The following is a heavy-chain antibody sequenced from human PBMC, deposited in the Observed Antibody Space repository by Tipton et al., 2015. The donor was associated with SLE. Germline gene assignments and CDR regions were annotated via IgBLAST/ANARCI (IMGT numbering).Heavy chain of an antibody. J-gene: IGHJ6*03. CDR2: IYHSGLT. CDR3: ARQSVHGASYFYYMDV. CDR1: GGSISSYY. V-gene: IGHV4-59*04. Sequence: LVKPTETLSLTCTVSGGSISSYYWGWIRQPPGKGLEWIASIYHSGLTYSNPSLKSRIAFSVDTSNNQFSLRLSSVTAADTAVYYCARQSVHGASYFYYMDVWGKGTTVTVSS. D-gene: IGHD4/OR15-4a*01.